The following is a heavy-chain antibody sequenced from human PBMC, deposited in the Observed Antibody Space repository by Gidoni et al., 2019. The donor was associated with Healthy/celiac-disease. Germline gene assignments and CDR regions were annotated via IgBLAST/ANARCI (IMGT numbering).Heavy chain of an antibody. Sequence: QVQLVESGGGVVQPGRSLRLSCAASGFTFSSYGMHWVRQAPGKGLEWVAVIWYDGRNKYYADSVKGRFTISRDNSKNTLYLQMNSLRAEDTAVYYCARDPYYYGMDVWGQGTTVTVSS. CDR3: ARDPYYYGMDV. CDR2: IWYDGRNK. V-gene: IGHV3-33*01. J-gene: IGHJ6*02. CDR1: GFTFSSYG.